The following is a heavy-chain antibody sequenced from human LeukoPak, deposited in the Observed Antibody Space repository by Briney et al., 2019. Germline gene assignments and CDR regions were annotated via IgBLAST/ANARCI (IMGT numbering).Heavy chain of an antibody. Sequence: GGSLRLSCAAPGSTFSGSAMHWVRQASGKGLEWVGRIRSKANSYATAYAASVKGRFTISRDDSKNTAYLQMNSLKTEDTAVYYCTRYIAAVGKVNWGQGTLVTVSS. J-gene: IGHJ4*02. V-gene: IGHV3-73*01. CDR3: TRYIAAVGKVN. CDR1: GSTFSGSA. D-gene: IGHD6-13*01. CDR2: IRSKANSYAT.